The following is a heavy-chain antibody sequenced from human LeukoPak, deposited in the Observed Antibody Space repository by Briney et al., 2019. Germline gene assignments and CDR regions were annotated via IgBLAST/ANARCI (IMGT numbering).Heavy chain of an antibody. J-gene: IGHJ4*02. CDR1: GFTFTTSA. V-gene: IGHV1-58*02. CDR3: AADQAAYCGGDCYTL. Sequence: SVKVSCKASGFTFTTSAMQWVRQAHGQRLEWIGWIVVGSGNTNYAQKFQERVTITRDMSTSTAYMELNSLRSEDTAVYYCAADQAAYCGGDCYTLWGQGTLVTVSS. D-gene: IGHD2-21*02. CDR2: IVVGSGNT.